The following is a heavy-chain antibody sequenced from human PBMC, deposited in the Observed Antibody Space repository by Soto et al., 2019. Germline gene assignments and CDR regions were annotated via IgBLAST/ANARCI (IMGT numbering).Heavy chain of an antibody. CDR3: ARDLGKDTFDY. Sequence: QVQLVQSGAEVKKPGASVKVSCKASGYTFTSYYMHWVRQAPGQGLEWMGIINPSGGSTSYAQKFQGRVTMTRDTSTSTGYMELSSLRSEDTAVYYWARDLGKDTFDYWGQGTLVTVSS. CDR1: GYTFTSYY. CDR2: INPSGGST. D-gene: IGHD7-27*01. J-gene: IGHJ4*02. V-gene: IGHV1-46*01.